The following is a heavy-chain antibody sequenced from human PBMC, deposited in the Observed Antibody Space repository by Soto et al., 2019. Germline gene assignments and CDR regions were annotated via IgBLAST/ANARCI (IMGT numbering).Heavy chain of an antibody. D-gene: IGHD3-3*01. CDR1: GFTFSSYW. V-gene: IGHV3-7*03. CDR3: ARVADYYDFWSGYWSWDY. CDR2: IKQDGSEK. J-gene: IGHJ4*02. Sequence: EVQLVESGGGLVQPGGSLRLSCAASGFTFSSYWMSWVRQAPGKGLEWVANIKQDGSEKYYVDSVKGRFTISRDNAKNSLYLQMNSLRAEDTAVYYCARVADYYDFWSGYWSWDYWGQGTLVTVSS.